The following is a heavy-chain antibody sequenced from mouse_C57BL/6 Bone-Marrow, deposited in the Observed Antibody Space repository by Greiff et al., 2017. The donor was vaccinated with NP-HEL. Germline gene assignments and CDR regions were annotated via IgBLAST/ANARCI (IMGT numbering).Heavy chain of an antibody. V-gene: IGHV3-6*01. Sequence: DVHLVESGPGLVKPSQSLSLTCSVTGYSITSGYYWNWIRQFPGNNLEWMGYISYDGSNNYNPSLKNRISITRDTSKNQFFLKLNSVTTEDTATYYCAREGDYYGSVDYWGQGTTLTVSS. CDR1: GYSITSGYY. J-gene: IGHJ2*01. D-gene: IGHD1-1*01. CDR3: AREGDYYGSVDY. CDR2: ISYDGSN.